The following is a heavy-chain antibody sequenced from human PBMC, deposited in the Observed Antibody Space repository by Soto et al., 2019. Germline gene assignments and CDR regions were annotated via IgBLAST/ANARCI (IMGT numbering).Heavy chain of an antibody. CDR1: GYTFTSYG. CDR2: ISAYNGNT. V-gene: IGHV1-18*01. CDR3: AREQWLVTRSPFGY. J-gene: IGHJ4*02. D-gene: IGHD6-19*01. Sequence: GASVKVSCKASGYTFTSYGISWVRQAPGQGLEWMGWISAYNGNTNYAQKLQGRVTMTTDTSTSTAYMELRSLRSDDTAVYYCAREQWLVTRSPFGYWGQGTLVTVSS.